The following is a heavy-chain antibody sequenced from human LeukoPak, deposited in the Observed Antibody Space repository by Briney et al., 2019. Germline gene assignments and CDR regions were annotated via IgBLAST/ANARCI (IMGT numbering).Heavy chain of an antibody. CDR2: IRSKAYGGTT. J-gene: IGHJ4*02. D-gene: IGHD4-11*01. CDR1: GFTFGDYA. V-gene: IGHV3-49*03. CDR3: TSLLVNSNYGSEFDY. Sequence: GGSLRLSCTASGFTFGDYAMSWFRQAPGKGLEWGGFIRSKAYGGTTEYAASVKGRFTISRDDSKSIAYLQMNSLKTEDTAVYYCTSLLVNSNYGSEFDYWGQGTLVTVSS.